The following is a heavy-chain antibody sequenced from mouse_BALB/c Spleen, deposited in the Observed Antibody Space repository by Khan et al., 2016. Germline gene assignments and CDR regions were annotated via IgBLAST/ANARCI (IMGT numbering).Heavy chain of an antibody. V-gene: IGHV5-6-5*01. Sequence: EVELVESGGGLVKPGGSLKLSCAASGFTFSSYAMSWVRQTPEKRLEWVASISSGGRTYYPDSVKGRFTISRDNAGNILNLQMSSLRSEDTAIDYLAREDYGNYGDYFDYWGQGTTLTVAS. CDR2: ISSGGRT. D-gene: IGHD2-1*01. CDR3: AREDYGNYGDYFDY. J-gene: IGHJ2*01. CDR1: GFTFSSYA.